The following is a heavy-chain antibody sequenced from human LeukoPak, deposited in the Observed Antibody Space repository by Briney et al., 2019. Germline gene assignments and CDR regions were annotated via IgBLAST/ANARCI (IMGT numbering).Heavy chain of an antibody. CDR3: ARDGGTY. V-gene: IGHV3-11*06. J-gene: IGHJ4*02. D-gene: IGHD1-1*01. Sequence: SVKGRFTISRNNAKNSLYLQMNSLRAEDTAVYYCARDGGTYWGQGTLVTVSS.